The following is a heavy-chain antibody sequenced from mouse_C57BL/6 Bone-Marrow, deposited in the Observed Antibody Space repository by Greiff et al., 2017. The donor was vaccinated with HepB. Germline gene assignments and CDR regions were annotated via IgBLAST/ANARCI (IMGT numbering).Heavy chain of an antibody. J-gene: IGHJ1*03. V-gene: IGHV1-81*01. CDR3: ARVGHSNWYFDV. CDR1: GYTFTSYG. Sequence: VQLQQSGAELARPGASVKLSCKASGYTFTSYGISWVKQRTGQGLEWIGEIYPRSGNTYYNEKFKGKATLTADKSSSTAYMELRSLTSEDSAVYFCARVGHSNWYFDVWGTGTTVTVSS. D-gene: IGHD2-5*01. CDR2: IYPRSGNT.